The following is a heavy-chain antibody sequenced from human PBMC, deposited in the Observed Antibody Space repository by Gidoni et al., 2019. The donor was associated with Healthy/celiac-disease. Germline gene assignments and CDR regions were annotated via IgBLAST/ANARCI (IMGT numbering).Heavy chain of an antibody. D-gene: IGHD3-22*01. V-gene: IGHV3-7*03. CDR2: IKQEGSEK. J-gene: IGHJ4*02. CDR3: ARDPDYYDSSGWVFDY. CDR1: GFTFSSYW. Sequence: EVQLVESGGGLVQPGGSLRLSCAASGFTFSSYWMSWVRQAPGKGLEWVANIKQEGSEKDYGDSVKGRFTISRDNAKNSLYLQMNSLRAEDTAVYYCARDPDYYDSSGWVFDYWGQGTLVTVSS.